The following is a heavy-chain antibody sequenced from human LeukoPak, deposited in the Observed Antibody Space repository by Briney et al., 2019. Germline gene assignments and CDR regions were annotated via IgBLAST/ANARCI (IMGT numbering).Heavy chain of an antibody. Sequence: RASETLSLTCTVSGGSISGYYWSWIRQSPGKGLEWIGYIYYSGSTNYNPSLKSRVTISLDTSKNQFSLKLSSVTAADTAVYYCAKAGNRGGYYYYLDVWGKGATVTVSS. CDR2: IYYSGST. J-gene: IGHJ6*03. CDR1: GGSISGYY. V-gene: IGHV4-59*01. CDR3: AKAGNRGGYYYYLDV. D-gene: IGHD1-14*01.